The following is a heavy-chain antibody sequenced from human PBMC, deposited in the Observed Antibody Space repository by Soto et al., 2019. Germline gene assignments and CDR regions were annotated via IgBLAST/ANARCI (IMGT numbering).Heavy chain of an antibody. D-gene: IGHD3-22*01. Sequence: SETLSLTCTVSGGSISSYYWSWIRQPPGKGLEWIGYIYYSGSTNCNPSLKSRVTISVDTSKNQFSLKLSSVTAADTAVYYCARDYYDSSGPNWFDPWGQEPWSPSPQ. V-gene: IGHV4-59*01. J-gene: IGHJ5*02. CDR3: ARDYYDSSGPNWFDP. CDR1: GGSISSYY. CDR2: IYYSGST.